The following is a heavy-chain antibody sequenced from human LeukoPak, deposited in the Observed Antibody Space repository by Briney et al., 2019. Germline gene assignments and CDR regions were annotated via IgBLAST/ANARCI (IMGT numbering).Heavy chain of an antibody. CDR2: IIPILGIA. CDR3: ASREEKEQWLRTPYYYYGMDV. J-gene: IGHJ6*02. V-gene: IGHV1-69*04. D-gene: IGHD6-19*01. CDR1: GGTFSSYA. Sequence: ASVKVSCKASGGTFSSYAMSWVRQAPGQGLEWMGRIIPILGIANYAQKFQGRVTITADKSTSTAYMELSSLRSEDTAVYYCASREEKEQWLRTPYYYYGMDVWGQGTTVTVSS.